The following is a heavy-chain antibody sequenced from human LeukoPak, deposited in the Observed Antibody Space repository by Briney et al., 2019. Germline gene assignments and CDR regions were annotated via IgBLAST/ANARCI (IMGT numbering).Heavy chain of an antibody. CDR1: GFTFSSYG. J-gene: IGHJ5*02. V-gene: IGHV3-30*02. CDR2: IRYDGSNK. D-gene: IGHD4-11*01. Sequence: PGGSLRLSCAASGFTFSSYGMHWVRQAPGKGLEWVAFIRYDGSNKYYADSVKGRFIISRDNSKNTLYLQMNSLRAEDTAVYYCAKAMTTVTTSWFDPWGQGTLVTVSS. CDR3: AKAMTTVTTSWFDP.